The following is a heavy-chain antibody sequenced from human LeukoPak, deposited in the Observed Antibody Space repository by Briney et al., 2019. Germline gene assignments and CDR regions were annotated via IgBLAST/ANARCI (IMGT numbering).Heavy chain of an antibody. CDR3: GGSRFDC. D-gene: IGHD2-15*01. V-gene: IGHV3-53*01. J-gene: IGHJ4*02. CDR2: IYSGGSA. Sequence: PGGSLRLSCAASGFSVTNIYMMWVRQAPGKGLEWVSGIYSGGSAFYADSVKGRFTVSRDESQNTLYLHMNSLRGDDTAVYFCGGSRFDCWGQGTQVTVSS. CDR1: GFSVTNIY.